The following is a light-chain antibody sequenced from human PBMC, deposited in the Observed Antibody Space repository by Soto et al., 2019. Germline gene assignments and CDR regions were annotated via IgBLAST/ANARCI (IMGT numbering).Light chain of an antibody. J-gene: IGLJ1*01. V-gene: IGLV1-51*02. CDR2: ETN. CDR3: ETWDTSLSAGRV. CDR1: SSNIGNNY. Sequence: QSVLTQPPSVSAAPGQTVTISCSGSSSNIGNNYVSWYQHLPGAAPKLLIYETNRRPAGIPDRFSGSKSGTSATLGITGLQTGDEADYYCETWDTSLSAGRVFGPGTKLTVL.